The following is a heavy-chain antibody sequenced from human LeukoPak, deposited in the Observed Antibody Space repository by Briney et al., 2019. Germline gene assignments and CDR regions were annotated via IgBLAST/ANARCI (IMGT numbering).Heavy chain of an antibody. J-gene: IGHJ4*02. CDR3: AKFLPTHIVVANYYFDY. Sequence: GASVKVSCKASGGTFISYAISWVRQAPGQGLEWMGRIIPIFGTANYAQKFQGRVTITTDESTSTAYMERSSLRAEDTAVYYCAKFLPTHIVVANYYFDYWGQGTLVTVSS. CDR2: IIPIFGTA. V-gene: IGHV1-69*05. D-gene: IGHD2-21*01. CDR1: GGTFISYA.